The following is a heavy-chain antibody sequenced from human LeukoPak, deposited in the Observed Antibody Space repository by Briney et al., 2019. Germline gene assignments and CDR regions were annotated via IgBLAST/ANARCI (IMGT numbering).Heavy chain of an antibody. CDR1: GYSISSGYY. CDR2: IYHSGST. CDR3: ARLSSSGTSCYN. Sequence: SETLSLTCAVSGYSISSGYYWGWIRQPPGKGLEWIGSIYHSGSTYYNPSLKSRVTISVDTSKNQFSLKLSSVTAADTAVYYCARLSSSGTSCYNWGQGTLVTVSS. D-gene: IGHD2-2*02. V-gene: IGHV4-38-2*01. J-gene: IGHJ4*02.